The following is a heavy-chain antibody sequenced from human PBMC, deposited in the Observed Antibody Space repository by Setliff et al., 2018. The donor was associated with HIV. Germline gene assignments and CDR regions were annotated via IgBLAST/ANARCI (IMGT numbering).Heavy chain of an antibody. CDR3: ARDRSPRGDGPSYDFAWALDL. J-gene: IGHJ3*01. V-gene: IGHV3-48*04. CDR1: GFTFSTYS. CDR2: ITSGGTTT. D-gene: IGHD2-21*01. Sequence: GGSLRLSCAASGFTFSTYSMNWVRQAPGKGLEWISYITSGGTTTNYADSVKGRFTISRDNAKNSLFLQMNNLRADDTAVYYCARDRSPRGDGPSYDFAWALDLWGQGTMVTVSS.